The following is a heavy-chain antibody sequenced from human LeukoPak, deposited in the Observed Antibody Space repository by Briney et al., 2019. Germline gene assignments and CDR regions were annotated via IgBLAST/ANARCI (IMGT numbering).Heavy chain of an antibody. CDR1: GGSISSSSYY. J-gene: IGHJ4*02. D-gene: IGHD1-26*01. CDR3: ARLEGEVGATLFDY. CDR2: IYYSGST. V-gene: IGHV4-39*01. Sequence: SETLSLTCTVSGGSISSSSYYWGWIRQPPGKGLEWSGSIYYSGSTYYNSSLKSRVTISVDTSKNQFSLKLSSVTAADTAVYYCARLEGEVGATLFDYWGQGTLVTVSS.